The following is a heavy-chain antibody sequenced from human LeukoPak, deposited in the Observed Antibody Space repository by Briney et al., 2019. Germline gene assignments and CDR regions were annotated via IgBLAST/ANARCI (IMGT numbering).Heavy chain of an antibody. V-gene: IGHV4-34*01. CDR3: ARLHPLEYCSSTSCYTKGYYMDV. D-gene: IGHD2-2*02. CDR1: GGSFSGYY. Sequence: PSETLSLTCAVYGGSFSGYYWSWIRQPPGKGLEWIGEINHSGSTNYNPSLKSRVTISVHTSKNQFSLKLSSVTAADTAVYYCARLHPLEYCSSTSCYTKGYYMDVWVKGTTVTVSS. CDR2: INHSGST. J-gene: IGHJ6*03.